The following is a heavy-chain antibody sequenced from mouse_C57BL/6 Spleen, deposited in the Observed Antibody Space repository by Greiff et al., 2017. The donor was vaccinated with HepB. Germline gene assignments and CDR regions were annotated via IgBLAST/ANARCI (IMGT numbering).Heavy chain of an antibody. CDR1: GYAFSSSW. J-gene: IGHJ4*01. CDR2: IYPGDGDT. Sequence: VKLQESGPELVKPGASVKISCKASGYAFSSSWMNWVKQRPGKGLEWIGRIYPGDGDTNYNGKFKGKATLTADKSSSTAYMQLSSLTSEDSAVYFCANAVFYAMDYWGQGTSVTVSS. CDR3: ANAVFYAMDY. V-gene: IGHV1-82*01.